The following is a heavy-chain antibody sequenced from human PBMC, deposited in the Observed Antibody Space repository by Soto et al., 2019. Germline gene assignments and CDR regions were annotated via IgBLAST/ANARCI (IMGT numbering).Heavy chain of an antibody. CDR2: IKQDGSEK. V-gene: IGHV3-7*03. CDR1: GFTFSSYW. D-gene: IGHD6-19*01. J-gene: IGHJ4*02. CDR3: AKEPQYSSGWYYFDY. Sequence: GGSLRLSCAASGFTFSSYWMSWVRQAPGKGLEWVANIKQDGSEKYYVDSVKGRFTISRDNAKNSLYLQMNSLRAEDTAVYYCAKEPQYSSGWYYFDYWGQGTLVTVSS.